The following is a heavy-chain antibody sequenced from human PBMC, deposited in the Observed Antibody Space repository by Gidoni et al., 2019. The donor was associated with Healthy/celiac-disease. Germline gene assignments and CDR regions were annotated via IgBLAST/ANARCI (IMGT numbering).Heavy chain of an antibody. Sequence: EVQLLESGGGLVQPGGSLRLSCADSGCPFSSYAMSWVRQAPGKGLEWVSAISGSGGSTYYADSVKGRFTISRDNSKNTLYLQMNSLRAEDTAVYYCAKDPPYYDILTGTLDYWGQGTLVTVSS. V-gene: IGHV3-23*01. CDR2: ISGSGGST. J-gene: IGHJ4*02. CDR1: GCPFSSYA. CDR3: AKDPPYYDILTGTLDY. D-gene: IGHD3-9*01.